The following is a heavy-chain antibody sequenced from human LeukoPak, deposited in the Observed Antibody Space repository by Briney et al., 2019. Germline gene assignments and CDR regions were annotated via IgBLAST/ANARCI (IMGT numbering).Heavy chain of an antibody. CDR1: GGSISSYY. CDR3: ARVAGATTAQAFDY. V-gene: IGHV4-59*01. Sequence: SETLSLTCTVSGGSISSYYWSWIRQPPGKGLEWIGYIYYSGSTNYNPSLKSRVTISVDTSKNQFSLKLSSVTAADTAVYCCARVAGATTAQAFDYWGQGTLVTVSS. CDR2: IYYSGST. D-gene: IGHD1-26*01. J-gene: IGHJ4*02.